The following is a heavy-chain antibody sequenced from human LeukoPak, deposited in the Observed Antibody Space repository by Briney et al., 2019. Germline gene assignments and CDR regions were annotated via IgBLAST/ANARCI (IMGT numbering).Heavy chain of an antibody. CDR1: GFTFSSQP. CDR2: ISFDGKNK. V-gene: IGHV3-30*03. Sequence: GGSLRLSCAASGFTFSSQPMHWVRQTPGKGLEWVALISFDGKNKFYGDSVIGRFTISRDNTKNTVFLQMNSLRAEDMGVYYCVRPMTTTRNFEHWGQGTLVTVSS. D-gene: IGHD1-1*01. CDR3: VRPMTTTRNFEH. J-gene: IGHJ4*02.